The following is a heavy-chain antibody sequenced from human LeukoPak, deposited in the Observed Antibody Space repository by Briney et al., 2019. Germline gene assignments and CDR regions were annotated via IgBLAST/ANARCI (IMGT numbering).Heavy chain of an antibody. V-gene: IGHV3-33*06. D-gene: IGHD4-11*01. CDR3: AEDAQRGFDYSNSLEH. J-gene: IGHJ5*02. CDR2: IWSDATNE. Sequence: GGSLRLSCEASGFTFSHFGMHWVRQPPGKGLEWVAVIWSDATNEYYADSVKGRFTISRDNFKRTVSLEMNSLRAEDTAVYYCAEDAQRGFDYSNSLEHWGQGSLVIVSS. CDR1: GFTFSHFG.